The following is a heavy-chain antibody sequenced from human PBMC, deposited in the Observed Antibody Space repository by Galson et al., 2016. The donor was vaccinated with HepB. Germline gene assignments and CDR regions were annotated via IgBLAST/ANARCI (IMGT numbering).Heavy chain of an antibody. J-gene: IGHJ2*01. Sequence: SVKVSCKASGYSFAAYGISWVRQAPGQGLEWMGWISAYNGNTNYGQKFQDRVTMTIETSMSTAYMEMRSLRADDTAVYYCARGIVWSSFDFWGRGTLVTVSS. V-gene: IGHV1-18*01. CDR3: ARGIVWSSFDF. D-gene: IGHD2-21*01. CDR2: ISAYNGNT. CDR1: GYSFAAYG.